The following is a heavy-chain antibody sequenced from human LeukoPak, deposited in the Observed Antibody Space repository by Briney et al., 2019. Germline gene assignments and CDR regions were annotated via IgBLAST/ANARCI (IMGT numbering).Heavy chain of an antibody. CDR3: ARDSFETDIDY. V-gene: IGHV3-7*01. J-gene: IGHJ4*02. CDR2: IKEDGSEQ. D-gene: IGHD1-14*01. Sequence: GGSLRLSCAASGFTFSSYGMHWVRQAPGKGLEWVANIKEDGSEQYYVNSLKGRFTISRDNVKNSLYLQMNSLRVEDSAVYYCARDSFETDIDYWGQGTLVTVSS. CDR1: GFTFSSYG.